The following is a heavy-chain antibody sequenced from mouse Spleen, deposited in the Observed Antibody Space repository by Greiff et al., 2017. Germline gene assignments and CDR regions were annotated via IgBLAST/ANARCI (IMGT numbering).Heavy chain of an antibody. J-gene: IGHJ1*01. CDR1: GFSLTSYG. CDR3: AKMGRDGYYVGYFDV. CDR2: IWRGGST. Sequence: QVQLQQSGPSLVQPSQSLSITCTVSGFSLTSYGVHWVRQSPGKGLEWLGVIWRGGSTDYNAAFMSRLSITKDNSKSQVFFKMNSLQADDTAIYYCAKMGRDGYYVGYFDVWGAGTTVTVSS. D-gene: IGHD2-3*01. V-gene: IGHV2-5-1*01.